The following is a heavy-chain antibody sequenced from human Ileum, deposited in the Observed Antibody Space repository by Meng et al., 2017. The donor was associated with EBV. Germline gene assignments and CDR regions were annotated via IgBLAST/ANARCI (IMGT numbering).Heavy chain of an antibody. V-gene: IGHV4-39*01. CDR2: IYYSGRT. Sequence: QESRPGLVKPSETLSLTCTVSGGPINSSSCYWGGIRQPPGRGLEWIGSIYYSGRTYYNPSLKSRVTISVDTSKNQFSLKLSSVTAADTAVYYCARPIAAAGWFDPWGQGTLVTVSS. J-gene: IGHJ5*02. CDR1: GGPINSSSCY. CDR3: ARPIAAAGWFDP. D-gene: IGHD6-13*01.